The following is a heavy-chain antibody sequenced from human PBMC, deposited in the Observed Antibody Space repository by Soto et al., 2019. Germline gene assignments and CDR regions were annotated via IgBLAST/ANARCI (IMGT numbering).Heavy chain of an antibody. Sequence: PXGSLSLSCAASGFTFSSYAMSWVRRAPGNGLEWVSAISGSGGSTYYADSVKGRFTISRDNSKNTLYLQMNSLRAEDTAVYYCAKGLVATTYYYYYYGMDVWGQGTTVTVSS. D-gene: IGHD5-12*01. J-gene: IGHJ6*02. CDR1: GFTFSSYA. CDR3: AKGLVATTYYYYYYGMDV. V-gene: IGHV3-23*01. CDR2: ISGSGGST.